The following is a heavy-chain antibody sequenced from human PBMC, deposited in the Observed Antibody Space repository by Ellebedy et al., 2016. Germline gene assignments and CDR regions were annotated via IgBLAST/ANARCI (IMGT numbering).Heavy chain of an antibody. D-gene: IGHD2-2*01. CDR3: ARVAGDIVVVPAARKGNYYYMDV. J-gene: IGHJ6*03. Sequence: SETLSLXXAVYGGSFSGYYWSWIRQPPGKGLEWIGEINHSGSTNYNPSLKSRVTISVDTSKNQFSLKLSSVTAADTAVYYCARVAGDIVVVPAARKGNYYYMDVWGKGTTVTVSS. V-gene: IGHV4-34*01. CDR1: GGSFSGYY. CDR2: INHSGST.